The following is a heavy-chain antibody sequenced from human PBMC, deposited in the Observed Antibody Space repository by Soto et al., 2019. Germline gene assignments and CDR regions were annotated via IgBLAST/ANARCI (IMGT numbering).Heavy chain of an antibody. CDR1: GYSFTSYW. Sequence: PGESRKISCKGSGYSFTSYWISWVRQMPGKGLEWMGGIDPSDSYTNYSPSFQGHVTISADKSISTAYLQWSSLKASDTAMYYCARQPSDIVVVVAARQDWFDPWGQGTLVTVSS. V-gene: IGHV5-10-1*01. D-gene: IGHD2-15*01. CDR2: IDPSDSYT. J-gene: IGHJ5*02. CDR3: ARQPSDIVVVVAARQDWFDP.